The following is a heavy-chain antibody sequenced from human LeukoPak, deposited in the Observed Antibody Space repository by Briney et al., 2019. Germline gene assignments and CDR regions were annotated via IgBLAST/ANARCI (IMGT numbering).Heavy chain of an antibody. Sequence: ASVKVSCKASGYTFTSYGIIWVRQAPGQGLEWMGWISAYNGNTNYAQKLQGRVTMTTDTSTSTAYMELRSLRSDDTAVYYCARDLWAYDYVWGSYRYSHDAFDIWGQGPMVTVSS. CDR1: GYTFTSYG. V-gene: IGHV1-18*04. D-gene: IGHD3-16*02. CDR3: ARDLWAYDYVWGSYRYSHDAFDI. CDR2: ISAYNGNT. J-gene: IGHJ3*02.